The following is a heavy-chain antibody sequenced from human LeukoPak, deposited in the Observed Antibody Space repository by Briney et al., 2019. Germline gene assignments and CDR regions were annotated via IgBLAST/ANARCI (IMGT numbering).Heavy chain of an antibody. CDR2: IWSDGSNK. V-gene: IGHV3-33*01. D-gene: IGHD3-22*01. J-gene: IGHJ4*02. CDR3: ARRDSSFGMDV. Sequence: GGSLRLSCAASGFTFSSYGMHWVRQAPGKGLEWVAVIWSDGSNKYYGDSVKGRFTISRDNSKNTLYLQMNSLRAEDTAVYYCARRDSSFGMDVWGQGTLVTVSS. CDR1: GFTFSSYG.